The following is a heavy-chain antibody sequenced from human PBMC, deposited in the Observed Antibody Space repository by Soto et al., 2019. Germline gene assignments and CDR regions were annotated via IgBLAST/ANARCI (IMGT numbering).Heavy chain of an antibody. Sequence: EVQLVESGGGLVQPGGSLRLSCAASGFTFSSYSMNWVRQAPGKGLEWVSYISSSSSTIYYADSLKGRFTISRDNAKNSLYLQMNSLRDEDTAVYYCARGAEYYDFWSGYYPDYWGQGTLVTVSS. CDR1: GFTFSSYS. D-gene: IGHD3-3*01. V-gene: IGHV3-48*02. J-gene: IGHJ4*02. CDR3: ARGAEYYDFWSGYYPDY. CDR2: ISSSSSTI.